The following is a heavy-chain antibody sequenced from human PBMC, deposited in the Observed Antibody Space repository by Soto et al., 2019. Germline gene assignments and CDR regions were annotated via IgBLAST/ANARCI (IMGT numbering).Heavy chain of an antibody. CDR3: AREVRAMAPRRWFDP. D-gene: IGHD5-18*01. CDR2: IHYSGST. CDR1: GASISSGDYY. J-gene: IGHJ5*02. V-gene: IGHV4-30-4*01. Sequence: QVQLQESGPGLVKPSQTLSLTCTVSGASISSGDYYWSWIRQTPGKGLEWIGYIHYSGSTYYNPSLKSRITLSVDTSKSQFSLNLSSVTAADTAVYYCAREVRAMAPRRWFDPWGQGTLVTVSS.